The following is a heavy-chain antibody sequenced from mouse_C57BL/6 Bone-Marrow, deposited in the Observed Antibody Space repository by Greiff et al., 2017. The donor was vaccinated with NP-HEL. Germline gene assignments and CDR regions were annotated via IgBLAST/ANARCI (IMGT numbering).Heavy chain of an antibody. J-gene: IGHJ4*01. V-gene: IGHV7-3*01. CDR3: ARSIYYDYADAPFSAMDY. CDR2: IRNKANGYTT. Sequence: EVQGVESGGGLVQPGGSLSLSCAASGFTFTDYYMSWVRQPPGKALEWLGFIRNKANGYTTEYSASVKGRFAISRDNSQSILSLQMNALRAEDSATYYCARSIYYDYADAPFSAMDYWGQGTSVSVSS. CDR1: GFTFTDYY. D-gene: IGHD2-4*01.